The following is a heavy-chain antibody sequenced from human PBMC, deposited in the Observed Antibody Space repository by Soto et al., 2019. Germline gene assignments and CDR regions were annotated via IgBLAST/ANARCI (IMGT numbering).Heavy chain of an antibody. Sequence: PGGSLRLSCAASGFTFSSYAMSWVRQAPGKGLEWVSAISGSGGSTYYADSVKGRFTISRDNSKNTLYLQMNSLRAEDTAVYYCAKDPTTVTKGPGWFDPWGQGTLVTVSS. CDR1: GFTFSSYA. CDR3: AKDPTTVTKGPGWFDP. CDR2: ISGSGGST. J-gene: IGHJ5*02. V-gene: IGHV3-23*01. D-gene: IGHD4-17*01.